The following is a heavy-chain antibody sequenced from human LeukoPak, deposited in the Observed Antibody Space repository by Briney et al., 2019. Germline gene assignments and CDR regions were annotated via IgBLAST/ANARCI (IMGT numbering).Heavy chain of an antibody. V-gene: IGHV1-18*01. Sequence: ASVKVSCKASGYTFTIYGISWVRQAPGQRLEWMGWISAYNGNTNNAQKLQSRVTMTTDTSTSTAYMELRSLRSDDTAVYYCARDLFKAYRDADIVVVVAAWFDPWGQGTLVTVSS. D-gene: IGHD2-15*01. J-gene: IGHJ5*02. CDR2: ISAYNGNT. CDR3: ARDLFKAYRDADIVVVVAAWFDP. CDR1: GYTFTIYG.